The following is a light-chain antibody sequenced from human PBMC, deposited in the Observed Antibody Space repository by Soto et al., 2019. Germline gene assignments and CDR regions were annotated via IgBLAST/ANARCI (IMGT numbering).Light chain of an antibody. Sequence: DIVMTQSPDSLAVSLGERATISFNSSQTVLYSSNNKNYLAWYQQKPGQAPRLLLYGASTRATGVPPRFSGGGSGTEFTLTISSLQSEDFAVYYCQQYSHWLGTFGQGTKVDIK. CDR3: QQYSHWLGT. V-gene: IGKV4-1*01. CDR2: GAS. J-gene: IGKJ1*01. CDR1: QTVLYSSNNKNY.